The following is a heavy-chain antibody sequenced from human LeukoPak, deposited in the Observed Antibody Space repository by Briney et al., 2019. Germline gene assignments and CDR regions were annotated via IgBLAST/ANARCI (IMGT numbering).Heavy chain of an antibody. D-gene: IGHD1-26*01. CDR2: IYTSGST. J-gene: IGHJ6*02. Sequence: SETLSLTCTVSGGSISSYYWSWIRQPAGKGLEWIGRIYTSGSTSYNPSLKGRVTMSVDTSKNQLSLKLSSVTAADTAVYYCTRGGGNYHYYYYGLDVWGQGTTVTVS. V-gene: IGHV4-4*07. CDR3: TRGGGNYHYYYYGLDV. CDR1: GGSISSYY.